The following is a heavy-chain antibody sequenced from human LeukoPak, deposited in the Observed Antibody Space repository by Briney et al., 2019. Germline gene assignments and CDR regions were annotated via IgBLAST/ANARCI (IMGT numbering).Heavy chain of an antibody. CDR2: IYYSGST. J-gene: IGHJ4*02. Sequence: PSETLSLTCTVSGGSISSGDYYWSWIRQPPGKGLEWIGYIYYSGSTYYNPSLKSRVTMSVDTSKNRFSLKLSSVTAADTAVYYCARGGWELELDYWGQGILVTVSS. D-gene: IGHD1-26*01. CDR3: ARGGWELELDY. CDR1: GGSISSGDYY. V-gene: IGHV4-30-4*02.